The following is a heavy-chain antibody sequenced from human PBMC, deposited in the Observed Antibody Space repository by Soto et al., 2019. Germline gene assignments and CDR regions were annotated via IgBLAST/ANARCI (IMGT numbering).Heavy chain of an antibody. CDR1: GDSVSSNTAA. CDR2: TYYRSNWRH. CDR3: ARGVAGSGFDL. V-gene: IGHV6-1*01. Sequence: PSNTLSQTCAISGDSVSSNTAAWNWIRSSPSRGLEWLGRTYYRSNWRHDYAVSVKSRITVNPDTSKNHFSLQLNSVTPDDTAVYYCARGVAGSGFDLWGQGTLVTVSS. J-gene: IGHJ4*02. D-gene: IGHD6-19*01.